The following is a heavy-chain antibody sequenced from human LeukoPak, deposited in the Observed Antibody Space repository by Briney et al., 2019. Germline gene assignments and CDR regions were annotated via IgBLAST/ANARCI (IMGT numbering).Heavy chain of an antibody. V-gene: IGHV4-39*01. CDR3: ARPRLSSSFYHYYMDV. J-gene: IGHJ6*03. CDR2: VYYSGST. D-gene: IGHD6-6*01. CDR1: GASISSTTYY. Sequence: PSETLSLTCTVSGASISSTTYYWGWIRQPPGKGLEWIGSVYYSGSTYYNPSLKSRVTISLDTSKNQFSLKLSSVTAADTAVYYCARPRLSSSFYHYYMDVWGKGTTVTVSS.